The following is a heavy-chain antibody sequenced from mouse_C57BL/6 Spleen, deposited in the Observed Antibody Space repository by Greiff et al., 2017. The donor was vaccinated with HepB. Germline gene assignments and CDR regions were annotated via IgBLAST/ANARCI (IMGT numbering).Heavy chain of an antibody. CDR3: ARSIYYDYDGHYFDD. D-gene: IGHD2-4*01. CDR2: INPNNGVT. V-gene: IGHV1-26*01. J-gene: IGHJ2*01. Sequence: EVQLQQSGPELVKPGASVKISCKASGYTFTDYYMNWVKQSHGKSLEWIGDINPNNGVTSYNQKFKGKATLTVDKSSSTAYMELRSLTSEDSAVYYCARSIYYDYDGHYFDDWGQGTTLTVSS. CDR1: GYTFTDYY.